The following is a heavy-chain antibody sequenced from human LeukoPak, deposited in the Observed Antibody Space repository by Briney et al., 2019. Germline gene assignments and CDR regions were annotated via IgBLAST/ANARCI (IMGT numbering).Heavy chain of an antibody. D-gene: IGHD3-3*01. CDR3: AKDGALLRFSAISYYFEY. CDR1: GFTFSSYA. CDR2: ISASGGGT. V-gene: IGHV3-23*01. Sequence: GGSLRLSCAASGFTFSSYAMSWVRQAPGKGVEWVSGISASGGGTYYADSVKGRFTISRDNSNNTLYLRMNSLRVEDTAVYYCAKDGALLRFSAISYYFEYWGQGTLVTVSS. J-gene: IGHJ4*02.